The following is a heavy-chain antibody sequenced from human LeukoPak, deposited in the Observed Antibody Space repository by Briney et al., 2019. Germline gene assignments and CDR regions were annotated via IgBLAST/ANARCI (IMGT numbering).Heavy chain of an antibody. CDR3: ARNYCTGGSCYINDD. J-gene: IGHJ4*02. CDR2: IYHTGST. Sequence: SETLSLTCGVSGGSISNSNWWSWVRQPPGKGLEWIGEIYHTGSTNYNPSLKSRVTISVDKSKNQFSLELTSVTAADSAIYYCARNYCTGGSCYINDDWGQGTLVTVSS. V-gene: IGHV4-4*02. D-gene: IGHD2-15*01. CDR1: GGSISNSNW.